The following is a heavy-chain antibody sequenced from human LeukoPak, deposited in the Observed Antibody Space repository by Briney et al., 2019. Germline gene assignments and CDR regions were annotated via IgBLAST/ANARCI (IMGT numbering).Heavy chain of an antibody. CDR2: ITATSLHI. CDR3: AKGGLQYPPGYYYYMEV. CDR1: GVTFSGYS. V-gene: IGHV3-23*01. D-gene: IGHD4-11*01. Sequence: GGSLRLSCAASGVTFSGYSMNWVRQAPGKGLEWVSAITATSLHIYYADSGMGRFTISRDNSKNTLWLQMNSLRAEDTGVYYCAKGGLQYPPGYYYYMEVWGKGTTVTVSS. J-gene: IGHJ6*03.